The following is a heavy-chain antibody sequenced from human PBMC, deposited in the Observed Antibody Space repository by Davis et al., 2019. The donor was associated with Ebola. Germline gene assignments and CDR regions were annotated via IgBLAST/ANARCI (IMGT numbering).Heavy chain of an antibody. D-gene: IGHD4-17*01. CDR1: GFTFAAYA. Sequence: GGSLRLSCAASGFTFAAYAMHWVRHAPGKGLEWVSGISWNSGSIGYADSVKGRFTISRDNAKNSLYLQMNSLRAEDTALYYCAKGRYTVTTGIDYWGQGTLVTVSS. V-gene: IGHV3-9*01. CDR2: ISWNSGSI. CDR3: AKGRYTVTTGIDY. J-gene: IGHJ4*02.